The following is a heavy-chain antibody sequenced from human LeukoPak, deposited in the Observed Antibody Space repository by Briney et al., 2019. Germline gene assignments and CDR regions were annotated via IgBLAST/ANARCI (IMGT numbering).Heavy chain of an antibody. CDR2: ISGDGGST. J-gene: IGHJ4*02. V-gene: IGHV3-43*02. D-gene: IGHD6-13*01. CDR1: GFTFDDFS. CDR3: AKDIAAAGYYFDY. Sequence: WGSLRPSCAASGFTFDDFSMHWGRQAPGEGLGWVSLISGDGGSTYYADSVKGRFTISRDNSKNSLYLQMNSLRTEDTALYYCAKDIAAAGYYFDYWGQGTLVTVSS.